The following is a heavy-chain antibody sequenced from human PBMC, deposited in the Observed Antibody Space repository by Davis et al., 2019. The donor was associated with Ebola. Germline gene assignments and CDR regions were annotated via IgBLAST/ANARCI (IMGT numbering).Heavy chain of an antibody. J-gene: IGHJ4*02. CDR1: GYTFISHY. Sequence: ASVKVSCKASGYTFISHYINWVRQATGQGLEWVGRINPKNGNTDYARKFQGRVTMTRITSINTAYMELSSLRSDETAVYFCARDSSGVVGANDFDYWGQGTLVTVSS. V-gene: IGHV1-8*01. D-gene: IGHD1-26*01. CDR3: ARDSSGVVGANDFDY. CDR2: INPKNGNT.